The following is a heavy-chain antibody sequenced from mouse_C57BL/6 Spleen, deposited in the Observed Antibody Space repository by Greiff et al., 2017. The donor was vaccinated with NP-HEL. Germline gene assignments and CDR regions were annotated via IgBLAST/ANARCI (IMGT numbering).Heavy chain of an antibody. CDR1: GYTFTSYW. Sequence: QVQLQQPGAELVRPGSSVKLSCKASGYTFTSYWMHWVKQRPIQGLEWIGNIDPSDSETHYNQKFKDKATLTVDKSSSTAYMQLSSLTSEDSAVYYFAIYYDYDRGFAYWGQGTLVTVSA. V-gene: IGHV1-52*01. D-gene: IGHD2-4*01. J-gene: IGHJ3*01. CDR2: IDPSDSET. CDR3: AIYYDYDRGFAY.